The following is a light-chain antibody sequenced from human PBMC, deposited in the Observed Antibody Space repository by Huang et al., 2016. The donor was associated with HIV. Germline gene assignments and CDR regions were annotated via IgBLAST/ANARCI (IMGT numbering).Light chain of an antibody. J-gene: IGKJ4*01. CDR2: GAS. CDR1: QSLSGTY. Sequence: EIVLTQSPGTLSLSPGERATLSCRASQSLSGTYLAWYQQKPGQAPRLLIYGASSRATGIPDRFSGSGSGTDFTLTISRLEPEDFAVYYCQQYGSSPPLTFGGGTKVEIK. V-gene: IGKV3-20*01. CDR3: QQYGSSPPLT.